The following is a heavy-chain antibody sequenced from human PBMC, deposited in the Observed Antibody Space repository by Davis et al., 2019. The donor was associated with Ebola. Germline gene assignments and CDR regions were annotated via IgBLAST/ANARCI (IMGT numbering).Heavy chain of an antibody. CDR2: ISGSGGST. CDR1: GFTFSSYA. CDR3: AQKGGSGSYWGGFDY. J-gene: IGHJ4*02. Sequence: GESLKISCAASGFTFSSYAMSWVRQAPGKGLEWVSGISGSGGSTYYADSVKGRFAISRDNSKNTLYLQMSSLRAEDTAVYYCAQKGGSGSYWGGFDYWGQGTLVTVSS. D-gene: IGHD3-10*01. V-gene: IGHV3-23*01.